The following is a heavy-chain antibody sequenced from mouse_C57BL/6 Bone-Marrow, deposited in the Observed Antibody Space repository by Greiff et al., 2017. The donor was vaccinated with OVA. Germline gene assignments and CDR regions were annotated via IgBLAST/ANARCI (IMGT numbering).Heavy chain of an antibody. CDR3: ARIRGNWYCDV. CDR2: IYPGDGDT. V-gene: IGHV1-82*01. Sequence: QVQLKQSGPELVKPGASVKISCKASGYAFSSSWMNWVKQRPGKGLEWIGRIYPGDGDTNYNGKFKGKATLTADKSSSTAYMQLSSLTSEDSAVYFCARIRGNWYCDVWGTGTTVTVSS. CDR1: GYAFSSSW. J-gene: IGHJ1*03. D-gene: IGHD1-1*02.